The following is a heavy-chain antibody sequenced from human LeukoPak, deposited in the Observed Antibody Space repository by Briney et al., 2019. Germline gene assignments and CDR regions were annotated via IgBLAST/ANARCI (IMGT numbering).Heavy chain of an antibody. D-gene: IGHD5-18*01. CDR1: GFTFSTYW. J-gene: IGHJ4*02. CDR3: ATYRQIQVPFEF. CDR2: IFPSSVEI. Sequence: GGSLRLSCAASGFTFSTYWMHWVRQAPGKGLEWVSTIFPSSVEIHYADSVKGRFTISRDNSRSTLSLQMDSLRAEDTATYYCATYRQIQVPFEFWGQGTLVTVSS. V-gene: IGHV3-21*04.